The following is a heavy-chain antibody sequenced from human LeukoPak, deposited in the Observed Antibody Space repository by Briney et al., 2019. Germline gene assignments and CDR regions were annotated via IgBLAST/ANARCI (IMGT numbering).Heavy chain of an antibody. Sequence: SETLSLTCAVYGGSFSAYYWSWIRQPPGKGLEWIGEINHSGSTNYNPSLKSRVTISVDTSKNQFSLKLSSVTAADTAVYYCARNRGVGYYVMDVWGQGTTVTVSS. CDR2: INHSGST. CDR1: GGSFSAYY. V-gene: IGHV4-34*01. CDR3: ARNRGVGYYVMDV. J-gene: IGHJ6*02. D-gene: IGHD3-10*01.